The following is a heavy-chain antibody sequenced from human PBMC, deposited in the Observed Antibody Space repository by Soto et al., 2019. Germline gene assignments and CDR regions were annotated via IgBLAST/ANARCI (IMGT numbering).Heavy chain of an antibody. D-gene: IGHD2-2*01. CDR1: GFTVSNYY. V-gene: IGHV3-21*01. J-gene: IGHJ6*02. CDR3: AKDVREDCSSTSCPSIFYYYYGMDV. CDR2: IRSGRDT. Sequence: GSLRLSCAVSGFTVSNYYIHWVRQAPGKGLEWVSSIRSGRDTFYADSVKGRFSISRDDATSSVSLQMNSLRGEDTAVYYCAKDVREDCSSTSCPSIFYYYYGMDVWGQGTTVTVSS.